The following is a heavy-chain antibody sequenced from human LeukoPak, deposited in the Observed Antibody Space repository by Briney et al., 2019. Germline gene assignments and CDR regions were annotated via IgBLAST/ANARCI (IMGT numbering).Heavy chain of an antibody. V-gene: IGHV1-2*02. CDR3: ARDTIEQLVRVGNWFDP. Sequence: ASVKVSCKASGYTFTGYYMHWVRQAPGQGLEWMGWINPNSGGTNYAQKFQGRVTMTRDTSISTAYMELSRLRSDDTAVYYCARDTIEQLVRVGNWFDPWGQGTLVTVSS. CDR2: INPNSGGT. CDR1: GYTFTGYY. J-gene: IGHJ5*02. D-gene: IGHD6-6*01.